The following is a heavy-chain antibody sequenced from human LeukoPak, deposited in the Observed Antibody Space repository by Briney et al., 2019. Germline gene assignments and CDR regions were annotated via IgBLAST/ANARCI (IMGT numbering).Heavy chain of an antibody. D-gene: IGHD2-15*01. CDR1: GFTFSSYA. Sequence: GGTVRLSCAASGFTFSSYAMSWVRQAPGKGLVWISTISGSGTATHYADSVKGRFTISRDNSKNTLYLQMNSLRADDTAAYYCAKGHRLCSSGNCNSQVDYWGHGTLVIAPS. CDR2: ISGSGTAT. CDR3: AKGHRLCSSGNCNSQVDY. J-gene: IGHJ4*01. V-gene: IGHV3-23*01.